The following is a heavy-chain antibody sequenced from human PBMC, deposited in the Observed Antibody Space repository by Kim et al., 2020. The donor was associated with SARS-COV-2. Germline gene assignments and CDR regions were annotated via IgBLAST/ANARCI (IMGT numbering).Heavy chain of an antibody. V-gene: IGHV3-23*01. CDR3: AKGTDYDFWSGYYTNYYYGIAV. J-gene: IGHJ6*02. CDR2: ISGSGGST. Sequence: GGSLRLSCAASGFTFSSYAMSWVRQAPGKGLEWVSAISGSGGSTYYADSVKGRFTISRDNSKNTLYLQMNSLRAEDTAVYYCAKGTDYDFWSGYYTNYYYGIAVGGQGTTLTASS. D-gene: IGHD3-3*01. CDR1: GFTFSSYA.